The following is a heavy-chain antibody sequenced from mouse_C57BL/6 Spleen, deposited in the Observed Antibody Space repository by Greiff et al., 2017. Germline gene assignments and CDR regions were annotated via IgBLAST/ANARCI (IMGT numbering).Heavy chain of an antibody. CDR2: IYPGSGST. CDR1: GYTFTSYW. CDR3: ARKGFRYFDV. J-gene: IGHJ1*03. V-gene: IGHV1-55*01. Sequence: QVQLQQPGAELVKPGASVKMSCKTSGYTFTSYWITWVKQRPGQGLEWIGDIYPGSGSTNYNEKFKSKATLTVDTSSSTAYMQLSSLTSEDSAVYYCARKGFRYFDVWGTGTTVTVSS.